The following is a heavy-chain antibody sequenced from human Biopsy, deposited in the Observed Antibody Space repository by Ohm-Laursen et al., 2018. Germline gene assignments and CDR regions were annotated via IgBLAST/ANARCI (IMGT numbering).Heavy chain of an antibody. Sequence: GSSVKVSCKASGGTFINYAISWVRQAPGQGLEWMGGIIPMFGTANYAQLFQGRVTNTADESTSTSYMELSSLTSEDTAIYYCARGPHSGSHSCFDYWGRGTLVTVSS. CDR3: ARGPHSGSHSCFDY. D-gene: IGHD1-26*01. CDR2: IIPMFGTA. J-gene: IGHJ4*02. V-gene: IGHV1-69*01. CDR1: GGTFINYA.